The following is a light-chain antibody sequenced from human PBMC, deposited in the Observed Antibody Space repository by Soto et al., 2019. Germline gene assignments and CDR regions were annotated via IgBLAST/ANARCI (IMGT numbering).Light chain of an antibody. Sequence: VMTQSPDTLSASPGETATLSCRASQNINNKLAWYQQKPGQAPRLLIYETSTRATGVPPRFSGSGSGTEFPLTISSLQSEDFAVFYCQQYNNWPPITFGQGTRLDI. V-gene: IGKV3-15*01. CDR2: ETS. J-gene: IGKJ5*01. CDR1: QNINNK. CDR3: QQYNNWPPIT.